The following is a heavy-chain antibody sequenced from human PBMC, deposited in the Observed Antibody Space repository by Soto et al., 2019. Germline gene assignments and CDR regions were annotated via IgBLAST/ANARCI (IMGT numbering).Heavy chain of an antibody. CDR1: GGSISSGSYY. Sequence: PSETLSLTCTVSGGSISSGSYYWGWIRQPPGKGLEWIGSIYYGDFSYYNPPLRSRVTLSVDRSKNQFSLNLKSVTAADTAVYYCARPPTVHLEAFEIWGQGTMVTVSS. CDR2: IYYGDFS. CDR3: ARPPTVHLEAFEI. J-gene: IGHJ3*02. V-gene: IGHV4-39*01.